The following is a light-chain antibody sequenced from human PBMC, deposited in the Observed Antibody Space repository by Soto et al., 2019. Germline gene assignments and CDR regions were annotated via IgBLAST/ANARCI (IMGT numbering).Light chain of an antibody. CDR2: TAS. V-gene: IGKV1-39*01. CDR3: QQSSNWPPIT. CDR1: QNIATY. Sequence: DIQITHSPASLSASVVERVTITFRASQNIATYLNWYQQTPGKAPKLLIYTASTLQSGVPSRFSGSGSGTDFTLTISSLQPEDFAVYYCQQSSNWPPITFGQGTRLEIK. J-gene: IGKJ5*01.